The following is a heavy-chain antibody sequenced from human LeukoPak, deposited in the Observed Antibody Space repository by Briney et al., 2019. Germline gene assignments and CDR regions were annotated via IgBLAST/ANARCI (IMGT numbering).Heavy chain of an antibody. J-gene: IGHJ3*02. V-gene: IGHV3-30*18. Sequence: PGGSLRLSCAVSGFTFSRYGMHWVRQAPGKGLEWVAVISYDGSDKYHADSVKGRFTISRDNSKNTLYLQMNSLRAEDTAVYYCAKGYYYGSGSYYIDAFDIWGQGTMVTVSS. CDR2: ISYDGSDK. CDR3: AKGYYYGSGSYYIDAFDI. CDR1: GFTFSRYG. D-gene: IGHD3-10*01.